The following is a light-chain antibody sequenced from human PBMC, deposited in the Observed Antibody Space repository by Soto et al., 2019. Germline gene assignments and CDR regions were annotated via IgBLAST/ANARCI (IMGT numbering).Light chain of an antibody. CDR2: GAS. V-gene: IGKV1-39*01. J-gene: IGKJ1*01. CDR3: QQSYSTLSA. CDR1: QSISSD. Sequence: DIQMTQSPSSLSASVGYRVTITCRASQSISSDLNWYQQKPGKAPNLLIYGASSLQSGVPSRFSGSGSGTDFTLTISSLQLEDFATYFCQQSYSTLSAFGQGTKVDIK.